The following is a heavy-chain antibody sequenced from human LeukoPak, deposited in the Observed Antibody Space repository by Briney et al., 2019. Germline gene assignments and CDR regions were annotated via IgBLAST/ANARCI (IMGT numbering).Heavy chain of an antibody. CDR3: AGTRITMVRGVIILGAFDY. D-gene: IGHD3-10*01. V-gene: IGHV4-59*08. CDR2: IYYSGST. Sequence: SVPLSLTCTVSGGSISSYYWSWIRRPPGKGLEWIGYIYYSGSTNYNPSLKSRVTISVDTSKNQFSLKLSSVTAADTAVYYCAGTRITMVRGVIILGAFDYWGQGTLVTVSS. J-gene: IGHJ4*02. CDR1: GGSISSYY.